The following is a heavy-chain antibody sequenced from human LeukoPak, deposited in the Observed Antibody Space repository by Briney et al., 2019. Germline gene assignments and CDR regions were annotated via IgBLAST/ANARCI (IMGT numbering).Heavy chain of an antibody. Sequence: PSETLSLTCNVSSVSITDSNYYWGWIRPPPGKELEWLGFISHRGNTNYNPSLKSRITISADTSKNQLSLKLSSVTAADTAIYYCARGTTSAAAVPDYWGQGTLVTVSS. V-gene: IGHV4-61*05. CDR1: SVSITDSNYY. J-gene: IGHJ4*02. CDR3: ARGTTSAAAVPDY. D-gene: IGHD6-13*01. CDR2: ISHRGNT.